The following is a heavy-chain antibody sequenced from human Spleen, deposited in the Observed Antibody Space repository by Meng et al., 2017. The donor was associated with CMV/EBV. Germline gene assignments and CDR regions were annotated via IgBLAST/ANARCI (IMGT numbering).Heavy chain of an antibody. CDR1: GFTFSSYA. CDR2: VWYDGSNE. Sequence: GGSLRLSCAASGFTFSSYAMHWVRQAPGKGLEWVAVVWYDGSNEYYADSVKGRFTISRDNTKNTLYLQMHSLRAEDTAVFYCAKTTGTTIDAFDIWGQGTMVTVSS. CDR3: AKTTGTTIDAFDI. J-gene: IGHJ3*02. V-gene: IGHV3-33*06. D-gene: IGHD1-7*01.